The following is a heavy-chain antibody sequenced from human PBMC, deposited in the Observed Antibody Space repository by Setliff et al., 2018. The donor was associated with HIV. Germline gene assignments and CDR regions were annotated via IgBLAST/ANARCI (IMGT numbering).Heavy chain of an antibody. CDR3: AKLTRLKASFPTDYLDP. CDR2: LYPGGSA. D-gene: IGHD4-17*01. Sequence: GESLKLSCTASRLTLSSNYMTWVRQSPGKGLEWVTTLYPGGSAYYADSIKGRFTISRENAKNTLYLQMDSLRSEDTAVYFCAKLTRLKASFPTDYLDPWGQGILVTVSS. J-gene: IGHJ5*02. CDR1: RLTLSSNY. V-gene: IGHV3-66*02.